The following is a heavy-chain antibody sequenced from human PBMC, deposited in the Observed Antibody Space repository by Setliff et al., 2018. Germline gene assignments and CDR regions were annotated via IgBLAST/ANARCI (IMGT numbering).Heavy chain of an antibody. CDR1: GGSISSGDYY. V-gene: IGHV4-30-4*08. J-gene: IGHJ4*02. CDR3: ATLSIAAMVNY. Sequence: KASETLSLTCTVSGGSISSGDYYWSWIRQPPGKGLEWIGYIYYSGSTYYNPSLKSRVTISVDTSKNQFSLKLSSVTAADTAVYYCATLSIAAMVNYWGQGTLVTVSS. CDR2: IYYSGST. D-gene: IGHD5-18*01.